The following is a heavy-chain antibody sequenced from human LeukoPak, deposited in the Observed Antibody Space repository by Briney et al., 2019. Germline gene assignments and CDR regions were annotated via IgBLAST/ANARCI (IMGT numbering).Heavy chain of an antibody. V-gene: IGHV4-39*01. CDR3: ARQGPYSYGFSYYYYYMDV. Sequence: SETLSLTCSVSGGSISTTSYYWSWIRQPPGKGLEWIGEINHSGSTNYNPSLKSRVTISVDTSKNQFSLKLSSVTAADTAVYYCARQGPYSYGFSYYYYYMDVWGKGTTVTVSS. CDR1: GGSISTTSYY. CDR2: INHSGST. D-gene: IGHD5-18*01. J-gene: IGHJ6*03.